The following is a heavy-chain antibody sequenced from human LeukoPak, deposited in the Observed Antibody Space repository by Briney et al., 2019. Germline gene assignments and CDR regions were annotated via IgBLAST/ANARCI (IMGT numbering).Heavy chain of an antibody. CDR2: ISGNGDNT. Sequence: RASVKVSCKASGYTYTTYGISWVRQAPGQGLEWMGWISGNGDNTKYVQEFQGRVTMTTDTSTSTAYMDQRSLRSDDTAIYYCARVHGYYIGLYYFDYWGQGTLVTVSS. CDR1: GYTYTTYG. D-gene: IGHD4-17*01. V-gene: IGHV1-18*01. CDR3: ARVHGYYIGLYYFDY. J-gene: IGHJ4*02.